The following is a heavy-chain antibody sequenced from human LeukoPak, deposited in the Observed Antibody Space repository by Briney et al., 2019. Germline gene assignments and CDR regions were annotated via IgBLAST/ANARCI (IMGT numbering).Heavy chain of an antibody. D-gene: IGHD3-10*01. CDR1: GYTFTSNY. CDR3: ARQQDFRGAYY. Sequence: ASVKVSCKASGYTFTSNYIHWVRQAPGQELEWMGGIIPIFGTANYAQKFQGRVTITADESTSTAYMELSSLRSEDTAVYYCARQQDFRGAYYWGQGTLVTVSS. CDR2: IIPIFGTA. J-gene: IGHJ4*02. V-gene: IGHV1-69*13.